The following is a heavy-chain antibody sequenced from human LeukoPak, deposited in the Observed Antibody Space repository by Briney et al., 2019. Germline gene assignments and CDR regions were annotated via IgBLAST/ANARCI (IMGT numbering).Heavy chain of an antibody. Sequence: SETLSLTCTVSGGSISSYNWSWIRQSPGKGLECIGYIHYTGSTNYNPSLKSRVTISVETSKNQFSLKLESVTAADPAVYYCARGGYYGSGNDFRFDPWGQGTLVTVSS. V-gene: IGHV4-59*01. CDR1: GGSISSYN. CDR3: ARGGYYGSGNDFRFDP. J-gene: IGHJ5*02. D-gene: IGHD3-10*01. CDR2: IHYTGST.